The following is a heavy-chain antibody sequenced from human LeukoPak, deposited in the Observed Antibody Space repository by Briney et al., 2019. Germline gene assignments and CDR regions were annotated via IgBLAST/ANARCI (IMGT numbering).Heavy chain of an antibody. D-gene: IGHD2-8*01. CDR3: ARGLGVDCTNGVCYTSLYFQH. CDR1: GGSFSGYY. CDR2: INHSGST. V-gene: IGHV4-34*01. J-gene: IGHJ1*01. Sequence: SETLSLTCAVYGGSFSGYYWSWIRQPPGKGLEWIGEINHSGSTNYNPSLKSRVTISVDTSKNQFSLKLSSVTAADTAVYYCARGLGVDCTNGVCYTSLYFQHWGQGTLVTVSS.